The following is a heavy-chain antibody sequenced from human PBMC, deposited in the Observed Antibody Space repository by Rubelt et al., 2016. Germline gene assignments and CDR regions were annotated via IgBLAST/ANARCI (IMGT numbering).Heavy chain of an antibody. D-gene: IGHD6-19*01. J-gene: IGHJ3*02. CDR3: AREDTTDRGWYYALDI. V-gene: IGHV1-3*01. CDR1: EYSFTKNP. Sequence: QVQLVQSGAEVKKPGASVKVSCKASEYSFTKNPIHWVRQAPGQRLEWMGWINAGNGNTHYSQKFQGRGPITRDTSARTAYMERSSRRSEDAAVYYCAREDTTDRGWYYALDIWGQGTMVTVSS. CDR2: INAGNGNT.